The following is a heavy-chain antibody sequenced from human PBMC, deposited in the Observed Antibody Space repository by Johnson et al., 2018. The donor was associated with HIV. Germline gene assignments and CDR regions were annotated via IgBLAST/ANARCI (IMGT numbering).Heavy chain of an antibody. Sequence: QVQLVESGGGGVQPGRSLRLSCAASAFTFSSYGMHWVRQAPGKGLEWVAVISYDGSNKYYVDSVKGRFTISRDNAKNSLYLQMNSLRAEDTAVYYCASLVGSSSGEAFDIWGQGTMVSVSS. V-gene: IGHV3-30*03. J-gene: IGHJ3*02. CDR2: ISYDGSNK. CDR3: ASLVGSSSGEAFDI. CDR1: AFTFSSYG. D-gene: IGHD6-6*01.